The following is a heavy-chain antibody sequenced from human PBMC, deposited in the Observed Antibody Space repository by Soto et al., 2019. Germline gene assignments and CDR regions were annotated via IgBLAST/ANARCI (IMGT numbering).Heavy chain of an antibody. Sequence: GESLKISCKGSVSSFTSYWIGWVRQMPGKGLELMGIIDTGDSDTRYSPSFQGQVTSSADKSISTAYMQWXRIKASDTAMYYCSRTFDILGGHKDLFASRGQGTSVIVSS. CDR1: VSSFTSYW. J-gene: IGHJ4*02. D-gene: IGHD3-9*01. CDR3: SRTFDILGGHKDLFAS. V-gene: IGHV5-51*01. CDR2: IDTGDSDT.